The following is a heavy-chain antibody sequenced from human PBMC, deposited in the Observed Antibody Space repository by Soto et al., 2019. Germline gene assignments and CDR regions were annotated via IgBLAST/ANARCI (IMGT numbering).Heavy chain of an antibody. CDR3: AKDSTTVTTYYFDY. J-gene: IGHJ4*02. CDR1: GFTFSSYA. D-gene: IGHD4-17*01. CDR2: ISGSGGST. V-gene: IGHV3-23*01. Sequence: GGSLRLSCAAPGFTFSSYAMSWGLQAPGKGLEWVSAISGSGGSTYYADSVKGRFTISRDNSKNTLYLQMNSLRAEDTAVYYCAKDSTTVTTYYFDYWGQGTLVTVSS.